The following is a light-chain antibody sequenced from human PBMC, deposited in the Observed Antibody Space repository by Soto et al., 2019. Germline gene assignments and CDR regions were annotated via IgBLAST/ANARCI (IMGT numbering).Light chain of an antibody. CDR3: QQYNTYPWT. CDR2: KAS. CDR1: QSLTSW. V-gene: IGKV1-5*03. Sequence: DIQMTQSPSTLSASVGDRVTITCRASQSLTSWLAWYQQKPGKAPKLLIYKASSLESGVPSRFSGSGSGTEFTLTISSLQPDDVATYYCQQYNTYPWTFGQGTKVEIK. J-gene: IGKJ1*01.